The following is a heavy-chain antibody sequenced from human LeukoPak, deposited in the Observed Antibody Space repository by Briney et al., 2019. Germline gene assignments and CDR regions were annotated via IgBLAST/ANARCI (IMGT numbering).Heavy chain of an antibody. J-gene: IGHJ4*02. CDR3: ATTGYISGWHESGTRSFDY. CDR1: GGSISSYY. Sequence: PSETLSLTCTVSGGSISSYYWSWIRQPPGKGLEWIGYIYYSGTDYNPSLKSRVTMSVDTSKNQFSLKLTSVTAADTAVYYCATTGYISGWHESGTRSFDYWGQGTLVTVSS. V-gene: IGHV4-59*08. D-gene: IGHD6-19*01. CDR2: IYYSGT.